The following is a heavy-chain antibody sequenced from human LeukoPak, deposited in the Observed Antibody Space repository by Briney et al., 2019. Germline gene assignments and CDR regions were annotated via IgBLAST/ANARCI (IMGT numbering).Heavy chain of an antibody. CDR2: INHSGST. V-gene: IGHV4-34*01. D-gene: IGHD6-19*01. J-gene: IGHJ4*02. Sequence: PSGTLSLTCAVYGGSFSGYYWSWIRQPPGKGLEWIGEINHSGSTNYNPSLKSRVTISVDTSKNQFSLKLSSVTAADTAVYYCARGRLWLEYYYFDYWGQGTLVTVSS. CDR1: GGSFSGYY. CDR3: ARGRLWLEYYYFDY.